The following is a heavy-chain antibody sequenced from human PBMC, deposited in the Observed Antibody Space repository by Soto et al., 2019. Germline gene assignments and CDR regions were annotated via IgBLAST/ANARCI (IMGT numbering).Heavy chain of an antibody. J-gene: IGHJ4*02. V-gene: IGHV1-69*01. Sequence: QVQLVQSGAEVKKPGSSVKVSCKASGGTFSSYAISWVRQAPGQGLEWMGGIIPIFGTANYAQKFQGRVTITADESTSTAYMELSSLRSEDTAVYYCARARNQRDTAMAPADYWGQGTLVTVSS. CDR2: IIPIFGTA. D-gene: IGHD5-18*01. CDR1: GGTFSSYA. CDR3: ARARNQRDTAMAPADY.